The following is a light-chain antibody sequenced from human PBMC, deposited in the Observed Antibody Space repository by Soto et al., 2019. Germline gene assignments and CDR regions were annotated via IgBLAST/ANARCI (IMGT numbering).Light chain of an antibody. CDR3: SSYAGSNNLV. V-gene: IGLV2-8*01. J-gene: IGLJ3*02. CDR2: EVS. CDR1: TSDIGFYDY. Sequence: QSVLTQPASVSGSPGQSLTISCTGTTSDIGFYDYVSWYQQYPGKAPKLLIYEVSKRPSGVPDRFSGSKSGNTASLTVSGLQAEDEADYYCSSYAGSNNLVFAGGTKVTVL.